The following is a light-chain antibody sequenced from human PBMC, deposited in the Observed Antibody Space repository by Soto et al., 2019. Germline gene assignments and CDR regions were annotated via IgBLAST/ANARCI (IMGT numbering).Light chain of an antibody. J-gene: IGKJ5*01. V-gene: IGKV1-12*01. CDR2: EAS. CDR3: QQAKSFPQIT. Sequence: IEMTQSPSSVSGSGLCIFTITFRWSQDISTLLAWYQQKPGRAPKIVIYEASTLQSGVPSRFSGSGAGTEFTLTTSSLQPEDFATYYCQQAKSFPQITFGQGTRLEI. CDR1: QDISTL.